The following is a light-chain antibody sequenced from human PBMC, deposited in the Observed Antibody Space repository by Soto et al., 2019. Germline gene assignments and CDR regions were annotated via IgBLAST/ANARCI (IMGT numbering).Light chain of an antibody. V-gene: IGLV1-40*01. CDR3: QFYDSSLSGVV. J-gene: IGLJ2*01. CDR2: GNS. CDR1: SSNIGAGYD. Sequence: QSVLTQPPSVSGAPGQRVTISCTGSSSNIGAGYDVHWYQQLPGTAPKLLIYGNSNRPSGVPDRFSGSKSGTSASLAITGLQAEDEADYYCQFYDSSLSGVVFGGGIQLTVL.